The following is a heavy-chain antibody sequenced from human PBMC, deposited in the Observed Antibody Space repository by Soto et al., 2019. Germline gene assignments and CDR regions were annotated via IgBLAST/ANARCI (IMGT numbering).Heavy chain of an antibody. Sequence: PXETLSLTCTVSGCSISSYYWSWIRQPAGKGLEWIGRIYTSGSTNYNPSLKSRVTMSVDTSKNQFSLKLSSVTAADTAVYYCARDYSSSSHWFDHWGQGTLVTVSS. CDR3: ARDYSSSSHWFDH. V-gene: IGHV4-4*07. CDR2: IYTSGST. CDR1: GCSISSYY. J-gene: IGHJ5*02. D-gene: IGHD6-6*01.